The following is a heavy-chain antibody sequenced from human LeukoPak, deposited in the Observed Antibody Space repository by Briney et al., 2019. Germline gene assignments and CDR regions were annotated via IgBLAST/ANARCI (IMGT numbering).Heavy chain of an antibody. V-gene: IGHV3-23*01. CDR2: ISGSGGYT. J-gene: IGHJ4*02. CDR3: ARDASIVAPWD. CDR1: KFTFSTFS. Sequence: GGSLRLSCAASKFTFSTFSMSWVRQAPGKGLEWVSSISGSGGYTYYADSVKGRFTISRDNSKNTLFLQMNSLRAEDTAVYYCARDASIVAPWDWGQGTLVTVSS. D-gene: IGHD5-12*01.